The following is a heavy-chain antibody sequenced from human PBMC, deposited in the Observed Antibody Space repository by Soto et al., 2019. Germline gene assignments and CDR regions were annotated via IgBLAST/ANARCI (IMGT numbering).Heavy chain of an antibody. Sequence: ASVKVSCKASGYTFTSNSIGWVRQAPGQGLEWMGWINVYNGNTKYAQQLQGRVTLTTDTSTSTAYMDLRSLRSDDTAVYYCARGVMTTGWENYYYYGMDVWGQGTTVTVSS. CDR2: INVYNGNT. J-gene: IGHJ6*02. CDR1: GYTFTSNS. V-gene: IGHV1-18*04. CDR3: ARGVMTTGWENYYYYGMDV. D-gene: IGHD4-17*01.